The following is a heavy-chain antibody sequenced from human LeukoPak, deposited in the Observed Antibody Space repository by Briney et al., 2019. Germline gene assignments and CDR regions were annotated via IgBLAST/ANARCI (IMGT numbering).Heavy chain of an antibody. D-gene: IGHD1-26*01. J-gene: IGHJ4*02. V-gene: IGHV3-15*01. Sequence: GGSLRLSCAASGFSFSKPWMTWVRQAPGKGLKWVGLIKSKTDGGATDYAAPVKGRFTISRDDSRNTLFLQMNSLETEDSAVYYCATVVGPTGGGYWGQGTLVTVSS. CDR3: ATVVGPTGGGY. CDR1: GFSFSKPW. CDR2: IKSKTDGGAT.